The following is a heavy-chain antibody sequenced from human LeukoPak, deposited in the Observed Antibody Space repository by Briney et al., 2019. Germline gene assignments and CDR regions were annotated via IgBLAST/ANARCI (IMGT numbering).Heavy chain of an antibody. D-gene: IGHD1-7*01. CDR2: INHSGST. CDR3: ARVNWNYDYYYYYMDV. V-gene: IGHV4-34*01. J-gene: IGHJ6*03. CDR1: GGSFSGYY. Sequence: SETLSLTCAVYGGSFSGYYWSWIRQPPGKGLEWIGEINHSGSTNYNPSLKSRVTISVDTSKNQFSLKLSSVTAADTAVYYCARVNWNYDYYYYYMDVWGKGTTVTVSS.